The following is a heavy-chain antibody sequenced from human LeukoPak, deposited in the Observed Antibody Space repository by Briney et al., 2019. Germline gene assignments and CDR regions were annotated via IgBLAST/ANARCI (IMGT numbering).Heavy chain of an antibody. CDR1: GGSISSGGYY. J-gene: IGHJ6*03. CDR2: IYHSGST. CDR3: ARGFRYSGSPRGLGYYYMDV. D-gene: IGHD1-26*01. Sequence: PSQTLSLTCTVSGGSISSGGYYWSWIRQPPGKGLEWIGYIYHSGSTYYNPSLKSRVTISVDRSKNQFSLKLSSVTAADTAVYYCARGFRYSGSPRGLGYYYMDVWGKGTTVTVSS. V-gene: IGHV4-30-2*01.